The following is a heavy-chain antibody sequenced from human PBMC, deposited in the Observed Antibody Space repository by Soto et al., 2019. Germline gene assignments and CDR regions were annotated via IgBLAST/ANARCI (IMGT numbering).Heavy chain of an antibody. D-gene: IGHD1-26*01. V-gene: IGHV3-74*01. Sequence: GGSLRLSCGASGFAINTHWMRWVRRAPGKGLVWVSRIYNGGTTTNYADSVKGRFSISRDNAKNTVYLQMNSLSTEDTAIYYCARGYSGNYGRFDPWGLGTLVTVSS. CDR1: GFAINTHW. J-gene: IGHJ5*02. CDR3: ARGYSGNYGRFDP. CDR2: IYNGGTTT.